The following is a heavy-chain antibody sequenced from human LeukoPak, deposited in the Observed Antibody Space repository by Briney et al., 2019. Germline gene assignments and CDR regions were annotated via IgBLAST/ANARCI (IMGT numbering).Heavy chain of an antibody. CDR1: GFTFSSYA. CDR3: ARYQQTGYESDY. V-gene: IGHV3-74*01. J-gene: IGHJ4*02. D-gene: IGHD5-12*01. CDR2: IGHDGSGA. Sequence: GGSLRLSCAASGFTFSSYAMHWVRQSPGKGLICVARIGHDGSGAGYADSVKGRFTISRDNAKSTLYLQMNSLRAEDTAVYYCARYQQTGYESDYWGQGTLVTVSS.